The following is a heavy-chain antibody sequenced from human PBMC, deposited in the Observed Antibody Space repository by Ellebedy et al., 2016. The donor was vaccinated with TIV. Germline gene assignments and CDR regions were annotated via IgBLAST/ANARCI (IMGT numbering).Heavy chain of an antibody. Sequence: GESLKISCAASGLTFSSHAMNWVRQAPGKGLEWVSSISSTGYYIYYADSVKGRFTISRDDAMSSLFLQMNSLSAEDTAVYYCARSGELDSWGQGTLVTVSS. D-gene: IGHD1-26*01. V-gene: IGHV3-21*01. CDR1: GLTFSSHA. CDR2: ISSTGYYI. CDR3: ARSGELDS. J-gene: IGHJ4*02.